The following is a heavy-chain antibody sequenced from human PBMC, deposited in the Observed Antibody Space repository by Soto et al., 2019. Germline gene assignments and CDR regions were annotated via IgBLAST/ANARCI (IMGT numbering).Heavy chain of an antibody. CDR2: VYSSGTT. CDR1: GGSINSYW. Sequence: SETLSLTXSVSGGSINSYWWSWIRQPAGKGLEWIGRVYSSGTTDYNPSLNSRATMSVETSKNQFSLKLSSVTAADTAVYYCARDIGSYAYGEGYWGQGIQVTVSS. D-gene: IGHD3-10*01. J-gene: IGHJ4*02. CDR3: ARDIGSYAYGEGY. V-gene: IGHV4-4*07.